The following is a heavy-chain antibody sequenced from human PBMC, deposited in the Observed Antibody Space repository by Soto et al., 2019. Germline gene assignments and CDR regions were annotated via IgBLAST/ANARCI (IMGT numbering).Heavy chain of an antibody. V-gene: IGHV3-33*01. D-gene: IGHD3-10*01. CDR1: GFTFSSYG. CDR3: ARVIYGSFDY. J-gene: IGHJ4*02. Sequence: QVQLVESGGGVVQPGRSLRLSCAASGFTFSSYGMHWVRQAPGKGLEWVAVIWYDGSNKYYADSVKGRFTLSRDNSKNTPYVQMNSLRAEDRAVYYCARVIYGSFDYWGQGTLVTVSS. CDR2: IWYDGSNK.